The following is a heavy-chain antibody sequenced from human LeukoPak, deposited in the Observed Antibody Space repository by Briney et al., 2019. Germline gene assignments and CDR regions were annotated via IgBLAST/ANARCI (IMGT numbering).Heavy chain of an antibody. CDR3: ARGPSPNADPFDS. CDR1: GASFNNYY. CDR2: VNHSGST. J-gene: IGHJ4*02. D-gene: IGHD4/OR15-4a*01. Sequence: SETLSLTCAVYGASFNNYYWSWIRQPPGKGLEWIGKVNHSGSTLYNPSLKSRVTISLDTSNNRFSLRLNSVTAADTAVYYCARGPSPNADPFDSWGQGTLITVSS. V-gene: IGHV4-34*01.